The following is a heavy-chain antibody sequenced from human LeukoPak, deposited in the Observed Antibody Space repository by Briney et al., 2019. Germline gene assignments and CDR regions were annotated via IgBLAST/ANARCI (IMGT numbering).Heavy chain of an antibody. CDR1: GGSISSSSYY. CDR2: IYYSGST. V-gene: IGHV4-39*02. D-gene: IGHD6-19*01. J-gene: IGHJ3*02. CDR3: ARDSNSVAVDFDI. Sequence: SETLSLTCSVSGGSISSSSYYWGWIRQPPGKGLEWIGNIYYSGSTYYIPSLKSRVTISVDTSMNQFSLKLTSVTAADTAVYYCARDSNSVAVDFDIWGQGTMVTVSS.